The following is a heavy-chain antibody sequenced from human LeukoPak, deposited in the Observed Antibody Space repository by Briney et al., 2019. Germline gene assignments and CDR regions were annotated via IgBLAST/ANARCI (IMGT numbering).Heavy chain of an antibody. CDR1: GFTFDDYG. Sequence: GGSLRLSCAASGFTFDDYGMSWVRQAPGKGLEWVSGINWNGGSTGYADSVKGRFTISRDNAKNSLYLQMNSLRAEDTALYHCARDGSGSQRGPGIDYWGQGTLVTVSS. V-gene: IGHV3-20*01. J-gene: IGHJ4*02. D-gene: IGHD3-10*01. CDR3: ARDGSGSQRGPGIDY. CDR2: INWNGGST.